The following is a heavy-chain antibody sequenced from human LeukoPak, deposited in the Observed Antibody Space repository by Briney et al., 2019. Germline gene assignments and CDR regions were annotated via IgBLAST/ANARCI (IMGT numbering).Heavy chain of an antibody. V-gene: IGHV3-30*02. J-gene: IGHJ4*02. Sequence: HPRGSLRLSCAASGFSFGSIGMHSVRQAPGKGLEWVAFIRYDGSTRYYADSVKGRFIISRDISENTLYLQMNSLRTEDTAMYYCAKDGPASGLSYFDYWGQGTLVTVSS. D-gene: IGHD2-2*01. CDR1: GFSFGSIG. CDR3: AKDGPASGLSYFDY. CDR2: IRYDGSTR.